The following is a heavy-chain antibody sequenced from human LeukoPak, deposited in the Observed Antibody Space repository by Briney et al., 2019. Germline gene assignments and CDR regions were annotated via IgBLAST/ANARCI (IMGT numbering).Heavy chain of an antibody. Sequence: SVKVSCKASGGTFSSYAISWVRQAPGQGLEWMGGIIPIFGTANYAQKFQGRVTITADESTSTAYMELSRLRSDDTAVYYCARVPPPQYYYDSSGYSDYWGQGTLVTVSS. CDR3: ARVPPPQYYYDSSGYSDY. J-gene: IGHJ4*02. CDR1: GGTFSSYA. CDR2: IIPIFGTA. D-gene: IGHD3-22*01. V-gene: IGHV1-69*13.